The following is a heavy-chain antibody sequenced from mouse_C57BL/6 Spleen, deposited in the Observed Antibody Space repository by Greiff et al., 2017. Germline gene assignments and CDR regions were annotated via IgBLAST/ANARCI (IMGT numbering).Heavy chain of an antibody. J-gene: IGHJ2*01. V-gene: IGHV1-80*01. CDR3: ARSDNYDFDY. Sequence: QVQLQQSGAELVKPGASVKISCKASGYAFSSYGMNWVKQRPGKGLEWIGQIYPGDGDTNYNGKFKGKATLTADKSSSTAYLQLSRLTSEDTAVYFCARSDNYDFDYWGQGTTLTVSS. D-gene: IGHD1-3*01. CDR2: IYPGDGDT. CDR1: GYAFSSYG.